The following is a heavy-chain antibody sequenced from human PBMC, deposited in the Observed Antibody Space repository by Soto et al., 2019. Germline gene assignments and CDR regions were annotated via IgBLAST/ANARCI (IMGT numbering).Heavy chain of an antibody. J-gene: IGHJ6*02. CDR2: IYTSGST. Sequence: SETLSLTCTVSGGSISSYYWSWIRQPAGKGLEWIGRIYTSGSTNYNPSLKSRVTMSVDTSKNQFSLKLSSVTAADTAVYYCARVVAAAGRDGGYYYYGMDVWGQGTTVTVSS. V-gene: IGHV4-4*07. CDR3: ARVVAAAGRDGGYYYYGMDV. CDR1: GGSISSYY. D-gene: IGHD6-13*01.